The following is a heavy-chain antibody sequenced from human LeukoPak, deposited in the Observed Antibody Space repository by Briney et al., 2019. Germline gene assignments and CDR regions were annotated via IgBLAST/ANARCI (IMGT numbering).Heavy chain of an antibody. Sequence: PGGSLRLSCEASGFTISSDWMAWVRQAPGKGLEWVARIKQDGTETKYADSVKGRFTISRDNAKNTLYLEMNSLRAEDTAVYYCARDGTGIEIWGHRTMVTASS. CDR3: ARDGTGIEI. D-gene: IGHD3/OR15-3a*01. CDR1: GFTISSDW. J-gene: IGHJ3*02. CDR2: IKQDGTET. V-gene: IGHV3-7*01.